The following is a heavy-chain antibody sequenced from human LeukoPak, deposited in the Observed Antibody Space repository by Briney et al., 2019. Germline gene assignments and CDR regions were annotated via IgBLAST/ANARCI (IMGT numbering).Heavy chain of an antibody. D-gene: IGHD1-7*01. CDR3: ARGIGTTNFDY. CDR2: IYTTGNT. V-gene: IGHV4-4*07. CDR1: GGSMSSYY. J-gene: IGHJ4*02. Sequence: SETLSLTCSVSGGSMSSYYWSWIRQPAGKGLEWIGRIYTTGNTNYNPSLKSRVTISVDTSKNQFSLKLDSVTAADTAVYYCARGIGTTNFDYWGQGVLVTVSS.